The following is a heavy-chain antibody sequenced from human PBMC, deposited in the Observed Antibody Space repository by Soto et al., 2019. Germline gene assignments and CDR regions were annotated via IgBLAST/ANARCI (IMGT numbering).Heavy chain of an antibody. D-gene: IGHD6-19*01. CDR2: MNXXXGDT. Sequence: ASVKVSCKASGYTFTSYDISLVRQATGQGLEWMGXMNXXXGDTDXAXXXXXXVTMTRNTSIKTAYMELSSLRSEDTAVYYCARADRLAAPMDYGMDVWGQGTKVTVSS. J-gene: IGHJ6*02. CDR3: ARADRLAAPMDYGMDV. V-gene: IGHV1-8*01. CDR1: GYTFTSYD.